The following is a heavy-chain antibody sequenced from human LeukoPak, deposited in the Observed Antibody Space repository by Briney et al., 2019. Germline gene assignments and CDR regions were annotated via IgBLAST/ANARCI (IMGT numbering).Heavy chain of an antibody. J-gene: IGHJ3*02. V-gene: IGHV1-18*01. Sequence: GASVKVSCKAFGYTFMNYGITWVRQAPGQGLERMGWIANYNGNTNYAQKFQGRVIVTTDISTNTAYMELRSLRSDDTAVYYCAREGDAFDIWGQGTMVIVSS. CDR1: GYTFMNYG. CDR2: IANYNGNT. CDR3: AREGDAFDI.